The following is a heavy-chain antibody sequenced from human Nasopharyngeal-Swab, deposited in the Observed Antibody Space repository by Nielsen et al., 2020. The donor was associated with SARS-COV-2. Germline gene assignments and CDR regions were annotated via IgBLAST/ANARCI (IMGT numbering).Heavy chain of an antibody. J-gene: IGHJ4*02. D-gene: IGHD3-22*01. CDR1: GGSISSYY. Sequence: SATLSLTCTVSGGSISSYYWSWIRQPPGKGLEWIGYIYYSGSTNYNPSLKSRVTISVDTSKNQFSLKLSSVTAADTAVYYCAGWSSSGYYYRDYWGQGTLVTVSS. V-gene: IGHV4-59*01. CDR2: IYYSGST. CDR3: AGWSSSGYYYRDY.